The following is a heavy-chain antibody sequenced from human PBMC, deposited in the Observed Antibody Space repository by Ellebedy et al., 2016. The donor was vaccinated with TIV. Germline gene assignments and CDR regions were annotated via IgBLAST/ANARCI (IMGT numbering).Heavy chain of an antibody. Sequence: ASVKVSCXASGYTFTSYYMHWVRQAPGQGLEWMGWISAYNGNTNYAQKLQGRVTMTTDTSTSTAYMELRSLRSDDTAVYYCARDRQYYYDSSGWDYWGQGTLVTVSS. CDR1: GYTFTSYY. J-gene: IGHJ4*02. CDR3: ARDRQYYYDSSGWDY. D-gene: IGHD3-22*01. CDR2: ISAYNGNT. V-gene: IGHV1-18*04.